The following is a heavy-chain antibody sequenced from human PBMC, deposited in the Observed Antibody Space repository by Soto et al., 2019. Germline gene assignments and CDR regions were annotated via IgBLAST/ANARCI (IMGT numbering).Heavy chain of an antibody. Sequence: QVQLQESGPGLVKPSQTLSLTCTVSGGSISSGDYYWSWIRQPPGKGLEWIGYIYYSGSTYYNPSLKSRVTISVDTSKNQFSLKLSSVTAADTAVYYCASSSPYCTNGVCEKPGYFDLWGRGTLVTVSS. V-gene: IGHV4-30-4*01. CDR1: GGSISSGDYY. CDR2: IYYSGST. CDR3: ASSSPYCTNGVCEKPGYFDL. J-gene: IGHJ2*01. D-gene: IGHD2-8*01.